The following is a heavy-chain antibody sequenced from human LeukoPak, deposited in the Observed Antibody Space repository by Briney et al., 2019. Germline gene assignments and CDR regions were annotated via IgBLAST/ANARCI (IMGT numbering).Heavy chain of an antibody. CDR1: GFTFSSYG. J-gene: IGHJ4*02. Sequence: PGGSLRLSCAASGFTFSSYGMSWVRQAPGKGLGWVSAISGSGGSTYYADSVEGRFTLSRDNSKNTLSLQMNSLRAEDTALYYCARGSPGYCSGGSCYSVSMFPAVYWGQGTLVTVSS. CDR3: ARGSPGYCSGGSCYSVSMFPAVY. D-gene: IGHD2-15*01. CDR2: ISGSGGST. V-gene: IGHV3-23*01.